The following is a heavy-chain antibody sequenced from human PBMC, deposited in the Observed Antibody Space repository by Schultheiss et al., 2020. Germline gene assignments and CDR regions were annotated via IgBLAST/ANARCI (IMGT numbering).Heavy chain of an antibody. D-gene: IGHD3-10*01. Sequence: GGSLRLSCAASGFTFSSYAMSWVRQAPGKGLEWVSAISGSGGSTYYADSVKGRFTISRDNSKNSLYLQMNSLRAEDTAVYYCAKAGIGELLNGFDYWGQGTLVTVSS. CDR1: GFTFSSYA. CDR2: ISGSGGST. V-gene: IGHV3-23*01. J-gene: IGHJ4*02. CDR3: AKAGIGELLNGFDY.